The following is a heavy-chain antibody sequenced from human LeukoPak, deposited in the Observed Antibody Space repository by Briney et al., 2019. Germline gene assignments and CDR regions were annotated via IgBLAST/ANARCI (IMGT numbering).Heavy chain of an antibody. J-gene: IGHJ3*02. CDR2: TNSDGSSR. V-gene: IGHV3-74*01. CDR1: GFTFSGHW. D-gene: IGHD1-26*01. Sequence: GGSLRLSCAVSGFTFSGHWMFWVRQAPGKGLEWVSSTNSDGSSRGYTDSVKGRFTVSRDNAKNTQYLQMNSLRAEDTAVYYCARSGRGGAFDIWGQGTMVTVSS. CDR3: ARSGRGGAFDI.